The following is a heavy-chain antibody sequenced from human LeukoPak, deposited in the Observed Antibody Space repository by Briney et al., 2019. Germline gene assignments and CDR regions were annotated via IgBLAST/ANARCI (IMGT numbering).Heavy chain of an antibody. CDR2: IWYDGSNK. CDR1: GFTFSSYG. CDR3: ARPRGPRVTISDS. V-gene: IGHV3-33*01. Sequence: PGRSLRLSCAASGFTFSSYGMHWVRQAPGKGLEWVAVIWYDGSNKYYADSVKGRFTISRDNSKNTLYLQMNSLRAEDTAVYYCARPRGPRVTISDSWGQGTLVTASS. D-gene: IGHD4-17*01. J-gene: IGHJ4*02.